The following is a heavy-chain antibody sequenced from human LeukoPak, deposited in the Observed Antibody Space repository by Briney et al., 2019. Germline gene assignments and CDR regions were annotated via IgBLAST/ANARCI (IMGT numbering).Heavy chain of an antibody. CDR2: IYTSGST. D-gene: IGHD2-15*01. CDR1: GGSISSGSYY. V-gene: IGHV4-61*02. Sequence: SETLSLTCTVSGGSISSGSYYWSWIRQPAGKGLEWIGRIYTSGSTNYNPSLKSRVTISVDTSKNQFSLKLSSVTAADTAVYYCASLHRYCSGGSCSGLESDAFDIWGQGTMVTVSS. J-gene: IGHJ3*02. CDR3: ASLHRYCSGGSCSGLESDAFDI.